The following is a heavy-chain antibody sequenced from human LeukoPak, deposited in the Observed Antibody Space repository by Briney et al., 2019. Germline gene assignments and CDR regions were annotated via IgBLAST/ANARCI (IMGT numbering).Heavy chain of an antibody. CDR2: IYYSGST. V-gene: IGHV4-31*03. Sequence: SETLSLTCTVSGCSISSGGYYWSWIRQHPGKGLEWIGYIYYSGSTYYNPSLKSRVTISVDTSKNQFSLKLSSVTAADTALYCRAREPAPHFWSGGDWFDPWGQGTLVTVSS. CDR1: GCSISSGGYY. J-gene: IGHJ5*02. CDR3: AREPAPHFWSGGDWFDP. D-gene: IGHD3-3*02.